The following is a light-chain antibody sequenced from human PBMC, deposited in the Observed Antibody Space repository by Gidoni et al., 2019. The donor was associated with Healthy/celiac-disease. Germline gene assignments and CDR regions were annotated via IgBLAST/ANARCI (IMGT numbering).Light chain of an antibody. V-gene: IGLV7-43*01. CDR2: SKS. CDR1: TGAVTSGYY. Sequence: QTVVTQEPSLTVSPGGPVTLTCASSTGAVTSGYYPNWFQQKPGQAPRALIYSKSNKHSWTPARFSGSLLGGKAALTLSGVQPEDEAEYYCLLYYGGAQPWVFGGGTKLTVL. CDR3: LLYYGGAQPWV. J-gene: IGLJ3*02.